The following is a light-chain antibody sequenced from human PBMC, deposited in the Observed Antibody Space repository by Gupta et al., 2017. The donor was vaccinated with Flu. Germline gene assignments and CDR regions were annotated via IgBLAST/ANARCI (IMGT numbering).Light chain of an antibody. J-gene: IGLJ3*02. Sequence: QGQTASIACSGDKLGDKYACWYQQKPGQSPVLVIHEDTKRPSGIPERFSGSNSGNTATLTISGAQAMDEADYYCQAWDSTTFWVFGGGTKLTVL. CDR2: EDT. V-gene: IGLV3-1*01. CDR3: QAWDSTTFWV. CDR1: KLGDKY.